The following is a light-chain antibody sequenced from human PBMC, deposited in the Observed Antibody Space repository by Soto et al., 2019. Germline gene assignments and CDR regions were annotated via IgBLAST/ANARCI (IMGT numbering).Light chain of an antibody. CDR2: LGS. V-gene: IGKV2-28*01. CDR3: MQALQTPRT. J-gene: IGKJ1*01. CDR1: QSVQFNY. Sequence: EIVLAQSPGTLSLSPGERATISCRASQSVQFNYVAWYLQKPGQSPQLLIYLGSNRASGVPDRFSGSGSGTDFTLKISRVEAEDVGVYYCMQALQTPRTCGQGTTVDIK.